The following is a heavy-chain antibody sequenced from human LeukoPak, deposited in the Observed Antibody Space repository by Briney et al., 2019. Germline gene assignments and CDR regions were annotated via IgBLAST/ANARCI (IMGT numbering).Heavy chain of an antibody. CDR3: ARRGTGVVSISYYYYYYMDV. D-gene: IGHD3-3*01. CDR1: GFAFSRNW. V-gene: IGHV3-7*01. Sequence: AGGSLRLSCEASGFAFSRNWMSWVRQAPGRGLEWVANIGQDGNEQFYMDSVKGRFTISRDNAKNSLYLQMDSLRAEDTAVYYCARRGTGVVSISYYYYYYMDVWGKGTTVTVSS. J-gene: IGHJ6*03. CDR2: IGQDGNEQ.